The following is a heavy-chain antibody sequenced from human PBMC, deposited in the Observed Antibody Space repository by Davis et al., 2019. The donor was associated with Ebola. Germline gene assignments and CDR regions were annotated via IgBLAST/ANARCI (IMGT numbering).Heavy chain of an antibody. J-gene: IGHJ4*02. D-gene: IGHD5-18*01. Sequence: GESLKISCAASGFTFSTYSMSWVRQAPGKGLEWVSSISSDSDYIYYADSAKGRFTISRDNAKNSLYLQMNSLRAEDTAVYYCARGYSYGSPYFDYWGQGTLVTVSS. CDR1: GFTFSTYS. V-gene: IGHV3-21*01. CDR3: ARGYSYGSPYFDY. CDR2: ISSDSDYI.